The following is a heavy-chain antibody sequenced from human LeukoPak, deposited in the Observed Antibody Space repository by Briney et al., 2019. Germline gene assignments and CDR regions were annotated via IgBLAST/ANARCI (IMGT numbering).Heavy chain of an antibody. Sequence: SETLPLTCAVYGGSFSGYYWSWIRQPPGKGLEWIGEINHSGSTNYNPSLKSRVTISVDTSKNQFSLKLSSVTAADTAVYYCARGLTGAPYNWFDPWGQGTLVTVSS. J-gene: IGHJ5*02. CDR2: INHSGST. CDR1: GGSFSGYY. CDR3: ARGLTGAPYNWFDP. D-gene: IGHD1-20*01. V-gene: IGHV4-34*01.